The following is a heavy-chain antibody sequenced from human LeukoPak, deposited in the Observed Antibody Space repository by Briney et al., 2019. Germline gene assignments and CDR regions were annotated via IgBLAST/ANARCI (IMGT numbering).Heavy chain of an antibody. CDR1: GFTFSSYW. V-gene: IGHV3-7*01. D-gene: IGHD3-22*01. Sequence: GGSLRLSCAASGFTFSSYWMSWVRQAPGKGLEWVANIKQDGSEKYYVDPVKGRFTISRDNAKNSLYLQMNSLRAEDTAVYYCARDSSWYYHDSRHYYGMDVWGQGTTVTVSS. J-gene: IGHJ6*02. CDR3: ARDSSWYYHDSRHYYGMDV. CDR2: IKQDGSEK.